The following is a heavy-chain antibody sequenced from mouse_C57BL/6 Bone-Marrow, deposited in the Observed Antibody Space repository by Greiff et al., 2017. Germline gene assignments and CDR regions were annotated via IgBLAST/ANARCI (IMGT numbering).Heavy chain of an antibody. CDR1: GYTFTSYW. Sequence: QVQLQQPGAELVRPGSSVKLSCKASGYTFTSYWMHWVKPRPIQGLEWIGNIDTSDSETHYNQKFKDKATLTVDKSSSTAYMQLSSLTSEDSAVYYCARGDYYGSSFYWYFDVWGTGTTVTVSS. V-gene: IGHV1-52*01. CDR3: ARGDYYGSSFYWYFDV. D-gene: IGHD1-1*01. J-gene: IGHJ1*03. CDR2: IDTSDSET.